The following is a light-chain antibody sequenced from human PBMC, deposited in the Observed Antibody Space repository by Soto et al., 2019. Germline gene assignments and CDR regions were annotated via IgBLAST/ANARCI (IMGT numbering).Light chain of an antibody. J-gene: IGLJ2*01. V-gene: IGLV1-44*01. CDR1: SSNIKINT. CDR3: QSYDSSLSGVV. Sequence: QAVVTQPPSASGTPGQRVTISCSGSSSNIKINTVNWYQQLPGTAPKLLIYTNNQRPSGVPDRFSGSKSGTSASLAITGLQAGDEADYYCQSYDSSLSGVVFGGGTKLTVL. CDR2: TNN.